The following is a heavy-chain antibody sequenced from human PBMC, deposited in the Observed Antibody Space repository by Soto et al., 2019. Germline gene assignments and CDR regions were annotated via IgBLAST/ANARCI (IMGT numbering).Heavy chain of an antibody. CDR3: ARHLITIFGVVIIPWFDP. CDR1: GGSISSSSYY. CDR2: IYYSGST. J-gene: IGHJ5*02. D-gene: IGHD3-3*01. Sequence: PSETLSLTCTVSGGSISSSSYYWGWIRQPPGKGLEWIGSIYYSGSTYYNPSLKSRVTISVDTSKNQFSLKLSSVTAADTAVYNCARHLITIFGVVIIPWFDPWGQGTQVTVSS. V-gene: IGHV4-39*01.